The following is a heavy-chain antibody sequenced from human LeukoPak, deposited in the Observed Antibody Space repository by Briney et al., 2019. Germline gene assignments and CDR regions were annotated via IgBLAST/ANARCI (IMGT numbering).Heavy chain of an antibody. Sequence: ASVKVSCKASGYTFTSYGISWVRQAPGQGLEWMGWISAYNGNTNYAQKLQGRVTMTTDTSTSTAYMELRSLRSDDTAVYYCAKDRARGGASQFDYWGQGTLVTVSS. V-gene: IGHV1-18*01. D-gene: IGHD1-26*01. CDR2: ISAYNGNT. CDR1: GYTFTSYG. CDR3: AKDRARGGASQFDY. J-gene: IGHJ4*02.